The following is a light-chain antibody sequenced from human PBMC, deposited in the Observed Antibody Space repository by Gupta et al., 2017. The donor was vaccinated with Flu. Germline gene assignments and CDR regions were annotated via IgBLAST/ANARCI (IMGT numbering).Light chain of an antibody. Sequence: VTSSCSGSSSKNGGNKVNWYQHLPGTAPKPLIYRSSPRPSGVPNRFSGSKSGTSASLAISGLRSEDEADYYCATWDDSLSGRVFGEGTKLSVL. V-gene: IGLV1-47*01. CDR3: ATWDDSLSGRV. CDR2: RSS. J-gene: IGLJ3*02. CDR1: SSKNGGNK.